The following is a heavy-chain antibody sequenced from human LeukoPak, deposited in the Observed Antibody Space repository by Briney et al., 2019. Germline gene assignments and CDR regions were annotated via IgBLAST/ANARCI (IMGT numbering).Heavy chain of an antibody. CDR2: INPSGGTT. CDR3: GRVGPVPWGQAAAQFDH. J-gene: IGHJ4*02. D-gene: IGHD2-2*01. CDR1: GYTFTRYY. V-gene: IGHV1-46*01. Sequence: VASVKVSFKASGYTFTRYYTQWVRQAPGQGLEWMGLINPSGGTTGYARKFQGRITMTRDTSTTTVYMELSSLISDDTAVYYCGRVGPVPWGQAAAQFDHWGQGTLVTVSS.